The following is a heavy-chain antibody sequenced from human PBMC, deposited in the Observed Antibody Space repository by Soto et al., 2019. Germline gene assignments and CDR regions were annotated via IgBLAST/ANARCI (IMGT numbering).Heavy chain of an antibody. CDR2: ISSGSSNI. CDR1: GFAFRSYN. J-gene: IGHJ4*02. V-gene: IGHV3-21*01. D-gene: IGHD2-15*01. CDR3: ASTKVVAATFDF. Sequence: EVQLVESGGGLVKPGGSLTLSCGASGFAFRSYNMNWVRQAPGKGLEWVASISSGSSNIYYADSVKGRFTISRDNAKNSLYLQMDSLRAEDSAVYYCASTKVVAATFDFWGQGTLVTVSS.